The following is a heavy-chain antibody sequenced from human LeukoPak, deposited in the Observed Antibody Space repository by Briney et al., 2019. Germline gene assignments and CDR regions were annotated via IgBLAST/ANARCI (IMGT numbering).Heavy chain of an antibody. J-gene: IGHJ5*02. CDR2: IKLDGSEK. CDR1: GFTFRSYW. Sequence: GGSLRLSCAASGFTFRSYWTSWVRQAPGKGLEWVANIKLDGSEKRYVDSVKGRFTISRDNAKNSLYLQMNSLRAEDTAVYYCAREGGSGWYSGWFDPWGQGTLVTVSS. V-gene: IGHV3-7*01. D-gene: IGHD6-19*01. CDR3: AREGGSGWYSGWFDP.